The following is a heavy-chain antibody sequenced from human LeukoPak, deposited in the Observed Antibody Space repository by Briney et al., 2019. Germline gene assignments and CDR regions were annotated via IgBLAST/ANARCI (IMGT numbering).Heavy chain of an antibody. CDR2: TSYDGSNK. D-gene: IGHD1-26*01. J-gene: IGHJ4*02. CDR1: GFTFSSYG. Sequence: GGSLRLSCAASGFTFSSYGMHWVRQAPGKGLEWVAVTSYDGSNKYYADSVKGRFTISRDNSKNTLYLQMNSLRAEDTAVYYCAQESGSYGDYWGQGTLVTVSS. CDR3: AQESGSYGDY. V-gene: IGHV3-30*18.